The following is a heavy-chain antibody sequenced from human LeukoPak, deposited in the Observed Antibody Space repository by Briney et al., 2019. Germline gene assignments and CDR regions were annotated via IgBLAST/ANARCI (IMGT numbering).Heavy chain of an antibody. V-gene: IGHV4-61*02. J-gene: IGHJ4*02. Sequence: SQTLSLTCTVSGGSISSGSYCWSWIRQPAGKGLEWIGRIYTSGSTNYNPSLKSRVTISVDTSKNQFSLKLSSVTAADTAVYYCASRTLGSGSYSYWGQGTLVTVSS. CDR3: ASRTLGSGSYSY. CDR1: GGSISSGSYC. CDR2: IYTSGST. D-gene: IGHD3-10*01.